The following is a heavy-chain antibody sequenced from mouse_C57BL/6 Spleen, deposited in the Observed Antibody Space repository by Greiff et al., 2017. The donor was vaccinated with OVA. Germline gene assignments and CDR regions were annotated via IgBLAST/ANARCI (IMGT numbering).Heavy chain of an antibody. CDR3: ARGDYDDGFAY. CDR1: GYTFTSYW. Sequence: QVQLQQPGAELVKPGASVKLSCKASGYTFTSYWMHWVKQRPGRGLEWIGRFDPNSGGTKYNEKFKSKATLTVDKPSSTAYMQLSSLTSEDSAVYYCARGDYDDGFAYWGQGTLVTVSA. J-gene: IGHJ3*01. V-gene: IGHV1-72*01. D-gene: IGHD2-4*01. CDR2: FDPNSGGT.